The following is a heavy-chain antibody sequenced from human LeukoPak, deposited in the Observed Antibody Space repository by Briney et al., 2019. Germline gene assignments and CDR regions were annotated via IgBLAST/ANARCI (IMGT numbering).Heavy chain of an antibody. D-gene: IGHD3-22*01. V-gene: IGHV3-48*02. Sequence: GGSLRLSCAVSGFTFSTKSMNWVRQAPGKGLEWVSYITADSGTTYYADSVKGRFTISRDNAKNSLYLQMNSLRDEDTAVYYCASQYYYDNSAYYTSDWFDPWGQGTLVTVSS. CDR3: ASQYYYDNSAYYTSDWFDP. J-gene: IGHJ5*02. CDR2: ITADSGTT. CDR1: GFTFSTKS.